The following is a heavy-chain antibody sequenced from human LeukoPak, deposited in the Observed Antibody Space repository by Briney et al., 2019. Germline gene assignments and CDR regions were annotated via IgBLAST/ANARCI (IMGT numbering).Heavy chain of an antibody. Sequence: GGSLRLFCSASGFTFSYYAIHWDRQAPGKGLEWVALIWSDGSNKYYADSVKGRITISRDNSKNTVYLQMNSLRAEDTAVYYCARELFGSGSCPDGWGQGTLVTVSS. CDR3: ARELFGSGSCPDG. V-gene: IGHV3-33*01. J-gene: IGHJ4*02. CDR2: IWSDGSNK. D-gene: IGHD3-10*01. CDR1: GFTFSYYA.